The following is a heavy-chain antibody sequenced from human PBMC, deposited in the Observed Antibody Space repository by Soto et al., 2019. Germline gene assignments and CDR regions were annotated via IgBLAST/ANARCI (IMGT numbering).Heavy chain of an antibody. Sequence: ASVKVSCKASGYTFTSYVMDWVRQAPGQRLEWMGWINAGNGNTKYSQKFQGRVTITRDTSASTAYMELSSLRSEDTAVYYCARGGSLYWYFDLWGRGTLVTVS. CDR1: GYTFTSYV. CDR3: ARGGSLYWYFDL. V-gene: IGHV1-3*01. CDR2: INAGNGNT. D-gene: IGHD1-26*01. J-gene: IGHJ2*01.